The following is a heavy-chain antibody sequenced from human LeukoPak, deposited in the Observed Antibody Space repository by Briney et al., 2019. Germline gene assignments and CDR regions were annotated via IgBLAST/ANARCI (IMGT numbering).Heavy chain of an antibody. J-gene: IGHJ4*02. V-gene: IGHV3-7*01. CDR3: TRVVDSSSSRYQAMPY. Sequence: GGSLRLSCAASGFTFSNYWMSWVRQAPGRGLEWVANIKQDESERYYVDSVRGRFTISRDNAERSLYLRMDSLRAEDTAMYFCTRVVDSSSSRYQAMPYWGQGTLVTVSS. CDR2: IKQDESER. CDR1: GFTFSNYW. D-gene: IGHD2-2*01.